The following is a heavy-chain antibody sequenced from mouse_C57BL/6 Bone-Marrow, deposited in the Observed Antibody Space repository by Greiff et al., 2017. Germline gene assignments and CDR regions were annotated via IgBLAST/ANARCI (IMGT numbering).Heavy chain of an antibody. CDR3: SRDGNSPYAMDY. V-gene: IGHV5-6*01. CDR1: GFTFSSYG. D-gene: IGHD2-1*01. J-gene: IGHJ4*01. Sequence: EVQRVESGGDLVKPGGSLKLSCAASGFTFSSYGMSWVRQTPDKRLEWVATISSGGSYTYYPDRVKGRFTISRDTAKNTLYLQMSSLKSEDTAMYYRSRDGNSPYAMDYWGQGTSVTVSS. CDR2: ISSGGSYT.